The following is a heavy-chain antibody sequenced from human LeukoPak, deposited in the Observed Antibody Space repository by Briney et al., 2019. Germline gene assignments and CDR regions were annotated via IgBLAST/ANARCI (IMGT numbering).Heavy chain of an antibody. Sequence: GGSLRLSCAASGFTFSSYWMSWVRQAPGKGLEWVANIKQDGSEKYYVDSVKGRFTISRDNAKNSLYLQMNSLRAEDTAVYYCARDQGGYDPYPFDYWGQGTLVTVSS. V-gene: IGHV3-7*01. CDR1: GFTFSSYW. CDR2: IKQDGSEK. J-gene: IGHJ4*02. CDR3: ARDQGGYDPYPFDY. D-gene: IGHD5-12*01.